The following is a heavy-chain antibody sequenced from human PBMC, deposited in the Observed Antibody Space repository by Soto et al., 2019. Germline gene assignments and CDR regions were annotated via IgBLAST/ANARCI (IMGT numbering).Heavy chain of an antibody. J-gene: IGHJ4*02. CDR2: INSEGSSR. D-gene: IGHD3-22*01. CDR1: GFTFSSHW. Sequence: EVQLVESGGGSVQPGGSLRLHGAASGFTFSSHWMYWVRQAPGKGLFWVSRINSEGSSRRYADSVNGRFTVSRDNAMNTLYLQMNSLRAEDTAVYYCAREATYSSGRGMDVWGQGTLVTVSS. V-gene: IGHV3-74*01. CDR3: AREATYSSGRGMDV.